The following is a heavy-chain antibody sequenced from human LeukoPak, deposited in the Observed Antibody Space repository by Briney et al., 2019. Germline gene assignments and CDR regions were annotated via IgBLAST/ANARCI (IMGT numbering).Heavy chain of an antibody. D-gene: IGHD4-17*01. V-gene: IGHV4-59*01. CDR1: GGSINDYY. CDR3: ARVVRGAVTSNCFDP. J-gene: IGHJ5*02. CDR2: ISNSGTT. Sequence: PSETLPLTCTVSGGSINDYYWTWIRQAPGKGLEWIGYISNSGTTDYNPSLKSRVTMSVDTSNNEFSLRLTSVTAADTAMYYCARVVRGAVTSNCFDPWGQGTLVTVSS.